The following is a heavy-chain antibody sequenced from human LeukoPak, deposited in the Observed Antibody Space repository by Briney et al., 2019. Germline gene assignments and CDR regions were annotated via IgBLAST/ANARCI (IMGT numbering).Heavy chain of an antibody. V-gene: IGHV3-21*01. CDR3: AREFKSGYGMWA. CDR2: ITSISDYI. CDR1: GFTFSSYS. D-gene: IGHD5-18*01. J-gene: IGHJ5*02. Sequence: GGSLRLSCTASGFTFSSYSMNWVRQAPGKGLEWVSSITSISDYIYYADSVKGRFTISRDNAENSLHLQMNSLRADDTAVYYCAREFKSGYGMWAWGQGTLVTVSS.